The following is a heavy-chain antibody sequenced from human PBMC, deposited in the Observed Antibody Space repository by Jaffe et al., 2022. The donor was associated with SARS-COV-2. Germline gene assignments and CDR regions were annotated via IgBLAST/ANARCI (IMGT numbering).Heavy chain of an antibody. Sequence: QVQLVESGGGVVQPGRSLRLSCAASGFTFSSYGMHWVRQAPGKGLEWVAVIWYDGSNKYYADSVKGRFTISRDNSKNTLYLQMNSLRAEDTAVYYCARGAYSSSWYSDYWGQGTLVTVSS. CDR3: ARGAYSSSWYSDY. D-gene: IGHD6-13*01. CDR2: IWYDGSNK. J-gene: IGHJ4*02. CDR1: GFTFSSYG. V-gene: IGHV3-33*01.